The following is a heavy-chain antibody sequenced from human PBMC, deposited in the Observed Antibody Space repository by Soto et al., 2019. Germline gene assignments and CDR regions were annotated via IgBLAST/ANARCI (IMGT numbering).Heavy chain of an antibody. CDR2: ISSSSSYI. CDR1: GFTFSSYS. CDR3: ARGMYDVNSKGYRYYFAY. J-gene: IGHJ4*02. Sequence: EVQLVESGGGLVKPGGSLRLSCAASGFTFSSYSMNWVRQAPGKGLEWVSSISSSSSYIYYADSVKGRFTISRDNAKNSLYLQMNSLRAEATAVYYCARGMYDVNSKGYRYYFAYWGQGTLVTVSS. D-gene: IGHD3-10*02. V-gene: IGHV3-21*01.